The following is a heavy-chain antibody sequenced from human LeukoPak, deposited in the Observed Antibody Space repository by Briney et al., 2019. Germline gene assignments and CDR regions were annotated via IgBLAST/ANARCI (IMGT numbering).Heavy chain of an antibody. CDR2: ISAYNGNT. V-gene: IGHV1-18*01. J-gene: IGHJ4*02. CDR1: GYTFTSYG. CDR3: ARVLRDEKQWLEDY. Sequence: ASVKVSCKASGYTFTSYGTSWVRQAPGQGLEWMGWISAYNGNTNYAQKLQGRVTMTTDTSTSTAYMELRSLRSDDTAVYYCARVLRDEKQWLEDYWGQGTLVTVSS. D-gene: IGHD6-19*01.